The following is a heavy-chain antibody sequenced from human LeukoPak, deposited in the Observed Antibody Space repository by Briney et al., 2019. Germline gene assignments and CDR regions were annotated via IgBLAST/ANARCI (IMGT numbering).Heavy chain of an antibody. CDR1: GGSISSSSYY. CDR2: IYYSGST. Sequence: TSETLSLTCTVSGGSISSSSYYWGWIRQPPGKGLEWIGSIYYSGSTYYNPSLTSRVTISVDTSKNQFSLKLSSVTAADTAVYYCARRGMIWGSDYVWGSYEGWFDPWGQGTLVTVSS. J-gene: IGHJ5*02. V-gene: IGHV4-39*01. CDR3: ARRGMIWGSDYVWGSYEGWFDP. D-gene: IGHD3-16*01.